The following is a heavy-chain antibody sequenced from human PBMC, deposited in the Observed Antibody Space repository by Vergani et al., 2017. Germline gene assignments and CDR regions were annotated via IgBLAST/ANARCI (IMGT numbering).Heavy chain of an antibody. V-gene: IGHV1-18*01. CDR3: ARGGPTYYYDSSGYYSH. Sequence: QVQLVQSGAEVKKPGASVKVSCKASGYTFTSYGISWVRQAPGQGLEWMGWISAYNGNTNYAQKLQGRVTMTTDTSTSTAYMELSRLRSDDTAVYYCARGGPTYYYDSSGYYSHWGQGTLVTVSS. J-gene: IGHJ4*02. CDR2: ISAYNGNT. CDR1: GYTFTSYG. D-gene: IGHD3-22*01.